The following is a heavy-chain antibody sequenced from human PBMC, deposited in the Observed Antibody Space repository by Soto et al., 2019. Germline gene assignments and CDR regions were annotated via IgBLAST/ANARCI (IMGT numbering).Heavy chain of an antibody. V-gene: IGHV6-1*01. Sequence: SQTLSLTCAISGDSVSSNSAAWNWIRQSPSRGLEWLGRTYYRSKWYNDYAVSVKSRITINPDTSKNQFSLQLNSVTPEDTAVYYCASVSGIRSSTSCNYYYYGMDVWGQGTTVTVSS. CDR1: GDSVSSNSAA. CDR3: ASVSGIRSSTSCNYYYYGMDV. D-gene: IGHD2-2*01. J-gene: IGHJ6*02. CDR2: TYYRSKWYN.